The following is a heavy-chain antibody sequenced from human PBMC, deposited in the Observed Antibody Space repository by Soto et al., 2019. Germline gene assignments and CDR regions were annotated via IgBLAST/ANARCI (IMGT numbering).Heavy chain of an antibody. J-gene: IGHJ4*02. D-gene: IGHD3-10*01. V-gene: IGHV2-5*02. Sequence: QITLKESGPTLVKPTQTLTLTCDFSGFSLTTGGVGVGWVRQPPGEALEWLALIYWDDDERYNPSLKTRLTRTKDPSKNQVVLIMTNMDPVDTATYYCAHSRNLITEDAQVGDFDHWGQGTLVTVSS. CDR3: AHSRNLITEDAQVGDFDH. CDR2: IYWDDDE. CDR1: GFSLTTGGVG.